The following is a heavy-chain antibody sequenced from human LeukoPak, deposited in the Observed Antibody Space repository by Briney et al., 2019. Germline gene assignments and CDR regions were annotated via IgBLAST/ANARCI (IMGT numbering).Heavy chain of an antibody. CDR3: AREGKHYYASSGYSYFDH. CDR2: IIPGIGTT. V-gene: IGHV1-69*13. J-gene: IGHJ4*02. CDR1: GGTFNSKA. Sequence: GASVKVSCKISGGTFNSKAINWVRQAPGQGLEWMVGIIPGIGTTKYAQKLQGRGTITAEESTSTAYMELSRLSSADTAVYYCAREGKHYYASSGYSYFDHWGQGSLVTVSS. D-gene: IGHD3-22*01.